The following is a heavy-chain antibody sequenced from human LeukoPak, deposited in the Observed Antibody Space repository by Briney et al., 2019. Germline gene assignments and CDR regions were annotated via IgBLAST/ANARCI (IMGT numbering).Heavy chain of an antibody. CDR1: GGTFRSYA. CDR3: ARDQGYRYGYGDFDY. J-gene: IGHJ4*02. Sequence: ASVNVSCKASGGTFRSYAISWVRQAPGQGLEWMGGIIPIFGTANYAQKFQGRVTITAAESTSTAYMEMSSLRSEDTAVYYCARDQGYRYGYGDFDYWGLGTVVTVSS. CDR2: IIPIFGTA. D-gene: IGHD5-18*01. V-gene: IGHV1-69*13.